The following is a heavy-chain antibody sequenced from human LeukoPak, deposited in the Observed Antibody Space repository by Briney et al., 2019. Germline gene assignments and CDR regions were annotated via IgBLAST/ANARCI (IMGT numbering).Heavy chain of an antibody. Sequence: GGSLRLSCAASGFTFNNYNMNWVRQAPGKGLEWVSSISSISSSYIYYADSVKGRFTISRDNAKNSLYLQMNSLRAEDTAVYYCARGLTVVTPAYYYYYYMDVWGKGTTVTISS. CDR3: ARGLTVVTPAYYYYYYMDV. J-gene: IGHJ6*03. CDR2: ISSISSSYI. CDR1: GFTFNNYN. D-gene: IGHD4-23*01. V-gene: IGHV3-21*01.